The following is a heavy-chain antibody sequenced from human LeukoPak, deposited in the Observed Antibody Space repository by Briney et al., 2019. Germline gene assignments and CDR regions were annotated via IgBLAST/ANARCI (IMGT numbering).Heavy chain of an antibody. Sequence: PSETLSLTCTVSGYSISSGYYWGWIRQPPGKGLEWIGSIYHSGSTYYNPSLKSRVTISVDTSKNQFSLKLRSVTAADTAAYYCASGKSRGSHIDYWGQGTLVTVSS. J-gene: IGHJ4*02. D-gene: IGHD1-26*01. CDR1: GYSISSGYY. CDR3: ASGKSRGSHIDY. V-gene: IGHV4-38-2*02. CDR2: IYHSGST.